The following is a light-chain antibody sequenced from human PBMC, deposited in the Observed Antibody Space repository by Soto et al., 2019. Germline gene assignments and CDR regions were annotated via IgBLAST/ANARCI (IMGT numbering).Light chain of an antibody. CDR3: SSYTSTSTPYV. CDR2: EVT. V-gene: IGLV2-14*01. J-gene: IGLJ1*01. Sequence: QSALTQPASVSGSQGQSITISCTGTSSDVGNYNYVSWYQQHPGKAPKLLIYEVTNRPSGVSNRFSGSKSGNTASLTISGLQAEDEADHYCSSYTSTSTPYVFGTGTKLTVL. CDR1: SSDVGNYNY.